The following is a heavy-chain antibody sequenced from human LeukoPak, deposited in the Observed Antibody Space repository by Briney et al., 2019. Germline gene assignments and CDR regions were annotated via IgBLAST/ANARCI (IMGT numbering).Heavy chain of an antibody. CDR1: GDTFSTYA. Sequence: SVKVSCKASGDTFSTYALSWVRQAPGQGLEWMGRIIPVFGITNYAQKFQGRVTITADTSTSTAYMQLSSLTSEDTAVYYCAKSRAIAAGTDFNYWGQGTLVSVSS. CDR2: IIPVFGIT. CDR3: AKSRAIAAGTDFNY. D-gene: IGHD6-25*01. J-gene: IGHJ4*02. V-gene: IGHV1-69*04.